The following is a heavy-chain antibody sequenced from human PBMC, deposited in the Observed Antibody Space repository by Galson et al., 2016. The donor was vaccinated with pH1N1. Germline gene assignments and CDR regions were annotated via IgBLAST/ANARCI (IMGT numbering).Heavy chain of an antibody. CDR2: VIPVFGTT. CDR1: GGTFSSYA. J-gene: IGHJ3*02. CDR3: ASPSRPPREIHLWSPNDAFDI. V-gene: IGHV1-69*13. D-gene: IGHD5-18*01. Sequence: SVKVSCKAFGGTFSSYAITWVRQAPGQGLEWMGGVIPVFGTTNYAQKFQGRVTFTADESTCTAYMELSSLRSEDTAVYYCASPSRPPREIHLWSPNDAFDIWGQGTMVTVSS.